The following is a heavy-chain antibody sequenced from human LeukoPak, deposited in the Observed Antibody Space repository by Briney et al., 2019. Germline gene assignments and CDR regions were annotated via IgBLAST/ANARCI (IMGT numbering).Heavy chain of an antibody. Sequence: SETLSLTCAVYGGSFSGYYWSWIRQPPGKGLEWIGEINHSGSTNYNPSLKSRVTISVDTSKNQFSLKLNSVTAADTAVYYCATPVAFYYDSSGYPHDAFDIWSQGTMVTVSS. CDR1: GGSFSGYY. CDR2: INHSGST. D-gene: IGHD3-22*01. V-gene: IGHV4-34*01. CDR3: ATPVAFYYDSSGYPHDAFDI. J-gene: IGHJ3*02.